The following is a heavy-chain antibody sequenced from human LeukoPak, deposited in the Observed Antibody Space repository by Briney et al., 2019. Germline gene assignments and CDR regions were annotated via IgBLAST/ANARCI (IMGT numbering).Heavy chain of an antibody. V-gene: IGHV4-4*07. J-gene: IGHJ4*02. CDR2: IYTSGST. CDR1: GGSISSYY. D-gene: IGHD2-15*01. CDR3: ARQGPNCSGGSCYSRLFSTFDY. Sequence: PSETLSLTCTVSGGSISSYYWSWIRQPAGKGLEWIGRIYTSGSTNCNPSLKSRVTMSVDTSKNQFSLKPSSVTAADTAVYYCARQGPNCSGGSCYSRLFSTFDYWGQGTLVTVSS.